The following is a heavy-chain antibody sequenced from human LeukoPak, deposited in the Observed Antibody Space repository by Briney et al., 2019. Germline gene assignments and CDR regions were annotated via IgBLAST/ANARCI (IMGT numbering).Heavy chain of an antibody. D-gene: IGHD1-26*01. CDR1: GFTFSSYA. Sequence: PGRSPRLSCAASGFTFSSYAMHWVRQAPGKGLEWVAVISYDGSNKYYADSVKGRFTISRDNSKNTLYLQMNSLRAEDTAVYYCARAPEWEHQGTLDYWGQGTLVTVSS. J-gene: IGHJ4*02. V-gene: IGHV3-30*01. CDR2: ISYDGSNK. CDR3: ARAPEWEHQGTLDY.